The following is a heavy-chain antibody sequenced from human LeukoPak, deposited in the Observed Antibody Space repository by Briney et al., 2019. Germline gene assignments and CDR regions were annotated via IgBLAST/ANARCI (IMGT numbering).Heavy chain of an antibody. J-gene: IGHJ4*02. V-gene: IGHV5-51*01. CDR1: GYSFTSYW. CDR3: ARHGGYSYNCGGDCYDPVDY. D-gene: IGHD2-21*01. Sequence: GESLKISCKGSGYSFTSYWIGWVRQVPGKGLEWMGIIYPGDSDTRYSPSFQGQVTISADKSISTAYLQWSSLKASDTAMYYCARHGGYSYNCGGDCYDPVDYWGQGTLVTVSS. CDR2: IYPGDSDT.